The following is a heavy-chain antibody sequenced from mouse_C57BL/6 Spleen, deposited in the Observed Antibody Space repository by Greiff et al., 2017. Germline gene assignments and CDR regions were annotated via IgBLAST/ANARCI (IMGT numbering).Heavy chain of an antibody. CDR1: GYAFSSSW. D-gene: IGHD1-1*01. CDR3: HGSSYPYYFDY. Sequence: QVQLQQSGPELVKPGASVKISCKASGYAFSSSWMNWVKQRPGKGLEWIGRIYPGDGDTNYNGKFKGKATLTADKSSRTAYMQLSSLTSEDSAVYFCHGSSYPYYFDYWGQGTTLTVSS. CDR2: IYPGDGDT. V-gene: IGHV1-82*01. J-gene: IGHJ2*01.